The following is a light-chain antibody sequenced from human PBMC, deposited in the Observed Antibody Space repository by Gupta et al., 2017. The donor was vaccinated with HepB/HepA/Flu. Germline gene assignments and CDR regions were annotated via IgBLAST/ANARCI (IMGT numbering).Light chain of an antibody. J-gene: IGKJ1*01. CDR3: QQNDRTPKR. CDR1: QSISSS. V-gene: IGKV1-39*01. Sequence: DIQMTQSPSSLSASVGDRVTITCRASQSISSSLNWYQQRPGKAPKLLIYDATTLQSGVPSRFSGSGSGTDFSLSIVMLHPEDFVTYYCQQNDRTPKRFGQGTRVEVK. CDR2: DAT.